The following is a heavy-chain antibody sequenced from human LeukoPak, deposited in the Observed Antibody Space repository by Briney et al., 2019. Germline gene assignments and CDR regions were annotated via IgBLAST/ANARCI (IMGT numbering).Heavy chain of an antibody. Sequence: GGSLRLSCAVSGITLSNYGMTWVRQAPGKGLEWVAGISDTGGRTNYADSVKGRFTISRDNPKNTLYLQMNSLRAEDTAVYFCAKRGVVIRVILVGLHKEAYYFDSWGQGALVTVSS. CDR2: ISDTGGRT. CDR3: AKRGVVIRVILVGLHKEAYYFDS. J-gene: IGHJ4*02. V-gene: IGHV3-23*01. D-gene: IGHD3-22*01. CDR1: GITLSNYG.